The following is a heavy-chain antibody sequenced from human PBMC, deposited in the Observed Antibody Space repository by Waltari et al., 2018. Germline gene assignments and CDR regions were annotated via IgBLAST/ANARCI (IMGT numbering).Heavy chain of an antibody. Sequence: EVQLLESGGGLVQPGGSLRLSCAASGFTFSSYAMSWVRQAPGKGLEWVSAISGSGGSTYYADSVKGRFTISRDNSKNTLYLQMNSLRAEDTAVYYCAKGIGDPYCGGDCPGPEYFQHWGQGTLVTVSS. CDR1: GFTFSSYA. J-gene: IGHJ1*01. CDR3: AKGIGDPYCGGDCPGPEYFQH. V-gene: IGHV3-23*01. CDR2: ISGSGGST. D-gene: IGHD2-21*01.